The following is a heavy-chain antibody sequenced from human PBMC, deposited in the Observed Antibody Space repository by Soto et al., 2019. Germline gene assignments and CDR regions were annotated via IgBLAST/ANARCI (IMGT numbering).Heavy chain of an antibody. CDR1: GYTFSNYG. J-gene: IGHJ5*02. CDR2: ISPYNGNT. V-gene: IGHV1-18*04. D-gene: IGHD5-12*01. Sequence: QIQLVQSGAEVKKPGASVRVSCKASGYTFSNYGISWIRQAPGLGLEWMGWISPYNGNTDYAQCLQGRVTMTTDTSTNTAYMELRSLTSDDTAVYYCATSYDSGFDPWGQGTLVTVSS. CDR3: ATSYDSGFDP.